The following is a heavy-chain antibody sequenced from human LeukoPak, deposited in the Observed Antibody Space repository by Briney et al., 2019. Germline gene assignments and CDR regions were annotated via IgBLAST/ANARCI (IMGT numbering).Heavy chain of an antibody. CDR3: ARVGSRDTFHFDY. J-gene: IGHJ4*02. CDR2: IYYTGTT. CDR1: GASITSGTYY. V-gene: IGHV4-31*03. D-gene: IGHD2-15*01. Sequence: PSETLSLTCTVSGASITSGTYYWSWIRQHPGKGLEWIGYIYYTGTTDYNPSLKIRVNISRDTSKNQFSLSLSSVTVEDTAVFYCARVGSRDTFHFDYWGQGSLVTVSS.